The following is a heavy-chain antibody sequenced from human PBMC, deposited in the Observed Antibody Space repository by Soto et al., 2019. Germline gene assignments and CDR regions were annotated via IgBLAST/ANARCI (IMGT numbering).Heavy chain of an antibody. CDR2: IHHSGST. V-gene: IGHV4-4*02. Sequence: QVQLQESGPGLVKPSGTLSLTCAVSGGSVTISNWWSWVRQTPGKGLEWIGQIHHSGSTNYYPSLTIRVTISVDKSKNQFSLEMTSVTAADTAVYYCARGGYYFYMDVWGKGTTVTVSS. CDR1: GGSVTISNW. D-gene: IGHD1-26*01. J-gene: IGHJ6*03. CDR3: ARGGYYFYMDV.